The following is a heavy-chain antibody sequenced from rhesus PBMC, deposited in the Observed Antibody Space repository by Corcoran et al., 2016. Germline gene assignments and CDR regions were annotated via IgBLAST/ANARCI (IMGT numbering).Heavy chain of an antibody. J-gene: IGHJ1*01. Sequence: QVQLQESGPGLVKPSETLSLTCVVSGGPISGNYWNWIRQFPGKGLEWIGYITGSIGNTYYNPSLKSRVTISTDTSKNQLSLKLTSVTAADSAVYYCSRNNEFWGQGALVTVSS. V-gene: IGHV4-165*02. CDR3: SRNNEF. CDR1: GGPISGNY. CDR2: ITGSIGNT.